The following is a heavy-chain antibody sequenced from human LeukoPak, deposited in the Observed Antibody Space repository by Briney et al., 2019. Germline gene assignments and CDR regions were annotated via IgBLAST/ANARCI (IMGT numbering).Heavy chain of an antibody. CDR1: GYTFTSYA. CDR3: ATIMVPYYYYGMDV. V-gene: IGHV1-3*01. D-gene: IGHD1/OR15-1a*01. J-gene: IGHJ6*02. CDR2: INAGNGNT. Sequence: ASVKVSCKASGYTFTSYAMHWVRQAPGQRLEWMGWINAGNGNTKYSQKFQGRVTMTEDTSTDTAYMELSSLRSEDTAVYYCATIMVPYYYYGMDVWGQGTTVTVSS.